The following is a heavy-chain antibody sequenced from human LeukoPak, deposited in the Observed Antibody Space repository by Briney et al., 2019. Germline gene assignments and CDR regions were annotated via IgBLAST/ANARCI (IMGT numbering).Heavy chain of an antibody. CDR3: ARAAWNGGGGFDP. CDR2: VNHGGDT. CDR1: NGSFRGYH. J-gene: IGHJ5*02. V-gene: IGHV4-34*01. D-gene: IGHD3-16*01. Sequence: SETLSLTCAVYNGSFRGYHWSWIRQSPERGLEWIGEVNHGGDTNYNPSLRSRVAISLDTSKNHFSLKLRSATAADTAVYNCARAAWNGGGGFDPWGQGTLVTVSS.